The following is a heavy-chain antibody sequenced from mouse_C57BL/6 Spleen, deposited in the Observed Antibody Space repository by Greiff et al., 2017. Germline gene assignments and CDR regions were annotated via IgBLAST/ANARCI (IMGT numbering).Heavy chain of an antibody. D-gene: IGHD1-1*01. CDR3: ARAPFITAVVARYYAMDY. V-gene: IGHV7-3*01. J-gene: IGHJ4*01. Sequence: EVKLVESGGGLVQPGGSLSLSCAASGFTFTDYYMSWVRQPPGKALEWVGFIRNKANGYTTEYSASVKGRFTISRDNSQSILYLQMNALRAEDSATYYCARAPFITAVVARYYAMDYWGQGTSVTASS. CDR2: IRNKANGYTT. CDR1: GFTFTDYY.